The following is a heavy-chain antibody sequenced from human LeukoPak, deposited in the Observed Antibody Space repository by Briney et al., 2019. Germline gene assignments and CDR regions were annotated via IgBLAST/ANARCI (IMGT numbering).Heavy chain of an antibody. V-gene: IGHV4-34*01. Sequence: SETLSLTCAVYGGSFSGYYWSWIRQPPGKGLEWIGEINHSGSTNYNPSLKSRVTISVDTSKKQFSLKLSSVTAADTALYYCAKHYMGSSYNHGLDCWGQGTLVTVSS. CDR2: INHSGST. D-gene: IGHD3-10*01. J-gene: IGHJ4*02. CDR1: GGSFSGYY. CDR3: AKHYMGSSYNHGLDC.